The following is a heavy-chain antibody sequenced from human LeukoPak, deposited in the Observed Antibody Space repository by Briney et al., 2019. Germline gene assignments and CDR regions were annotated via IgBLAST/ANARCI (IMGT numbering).Heavy chain of an antibody. CDR3: YTNYFDY. CDR1: GFTFSSYE. J-gene: IGHJ4*02. V-gene: IGHV3-48*03. CDR2: ISSSGSTI. Sequence: PGGSLRLSCAASGFTFSSYEMNWVRQAPGKGLEWASYISSSGSTIYYADSVKGRFTISRDNAKNLLHLQMNSLRAEDTAVYYCYTNYFDYWGQGTLVTVSS.